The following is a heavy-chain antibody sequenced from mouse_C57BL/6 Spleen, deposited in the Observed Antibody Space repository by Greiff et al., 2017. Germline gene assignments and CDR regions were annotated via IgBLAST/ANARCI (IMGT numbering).Heavy chain of an antibody. CDR2: ISDGGSYT. CDR3: ARVRYYGSSYRYFDV. V-gene: IGHV5-4*01. D-gene: IGHD1-1*01. Sequence: EVQLVESGGGLVKPGGSLKLSCAASGFTFSSYAMSWVRQTPEKRLEWVATISDGGSYTYYPDNVKGRFTISRDNAKNNLYLQMRHLKSEDTAMYYCARVRYYGSSYRYFDVWGTGTTVTVSS. CDR1: GFTFSSYA. J-gene: IGHJ1*03.